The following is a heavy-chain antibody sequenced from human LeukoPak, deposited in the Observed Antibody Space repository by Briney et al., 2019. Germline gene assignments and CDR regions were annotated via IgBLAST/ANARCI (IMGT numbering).Heavy chain of an antibody. CDR2: INHSGST. CDR3: ARGPRIQLWLHFDY. J-gene: IGHJ4*02. D-gene: IGHD5-18*01. Sequence: PSETLSLTCAVYGGSFSGYYWSWIRQPPVKGLEWIGEINHSGSTNYNPSLKSRVTISVDTSKNQFSLKLSSVTAADTAVYYCARGPRIQLWLHFDYWGQGTLVTVSS. CDR1: GGSFSGYY. V-gene: IGHV4-34*01.